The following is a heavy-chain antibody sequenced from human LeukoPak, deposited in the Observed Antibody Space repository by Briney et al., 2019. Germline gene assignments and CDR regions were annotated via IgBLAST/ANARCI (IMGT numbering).Heavy chain of an antibody. CDR1: GGTFSSYA. V-gene: IGHV1-69*05. Sequence: ASVKVSCKASGGTFSSYAISWVRQAPGQGLEWMGGIIPIFGTANYAQKFQGRVTITTDESTSTAYMELSSLRSEDTAVYYCARGRLWFGELLPYDYWGQGTLVTVSS. CDR2: IIPIFGTA. D-gene: IGHD3-10*01. J-gene: IGHJ4*01. CDR3: ARGRLWFGELLPYDY.